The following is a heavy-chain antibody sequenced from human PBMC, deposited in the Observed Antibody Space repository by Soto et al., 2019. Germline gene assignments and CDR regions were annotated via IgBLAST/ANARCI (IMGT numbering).Heavy chain of an antibody. CDR1: GGSFSVYY. Sequence: SETLSLTCAVYGGSFSVYYWSWIRQPPGKGLEWIGEINHSGSTNYNPSLKSRVTISVDTSKNQFSLKLSSVTAADTAVYYCARGIAVAGTSHWFDPWGQGTLVTVSS. CDR3: ARGIAVAGTSHWFDP. D-gene: IGHD6-19*01. V-gene: IGHV4-34*01. CDR2: INHSGST. J-gene: IGHJ5*02.